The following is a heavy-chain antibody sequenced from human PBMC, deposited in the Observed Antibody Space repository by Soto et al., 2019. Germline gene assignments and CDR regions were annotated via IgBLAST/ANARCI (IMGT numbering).Heavy chain of an antibody. CDR3: ARAGAASYYYYGMDV. CDR2: ISTYNGDT. V-gene: IGHV1-18*01. D-gene: IGHD2-15*01. Sequence: QVQLVQSGAEVRKPGASVKVSCKASGYTFSTSGMSWLRQAPGQGLEWMGWISTYNGDTNDAPKFQDRVTMTSDTSTSTVYVVLRSLRSDDASVYYCARAGAASYYYYGMDVWGQGTRVTVSS. J-gene: IGHJ6*02. CDR1: GYTFSTSG.